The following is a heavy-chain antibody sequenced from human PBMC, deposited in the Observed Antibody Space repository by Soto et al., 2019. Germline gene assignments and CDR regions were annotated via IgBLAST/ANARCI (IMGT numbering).Heavy chain of an antibody. CDR3: ARELGVVTSWGYYGMDV. Sequence: QVQLVESGGGVVQPGRSLRLSCAVSGFTFSSYGMHWVRQAPGKGLEWVAVIWYDGSNKYYADSVKGRFTISRDNSKNTLYLQMNSLRAEDTAVYYCARELGVVTSWGYYGMDVWGQGTTVTVSS. D-gene: IGHD2-21*02. V-gene: IGHV3-33*01. CDR1: GFTFSSYG. CDR2: IWYDGSNK. J-gene: IGHJ6*02.